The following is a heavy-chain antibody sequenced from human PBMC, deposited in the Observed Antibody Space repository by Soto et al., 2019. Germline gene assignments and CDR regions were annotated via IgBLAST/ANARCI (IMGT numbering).Heavy chain of an antibody. J-gene: IGHJ4*02. CDR1: GFIFSNYV. V-gene: IGHV3-23*01. CDR3: AKGPLGRCSDLDS. Sequence: EVQLLDSGGGLVQPGGSLRLSCAASGFIFSNYVMNWVRQAPGMGLDWVSAISASGGSTYYADSVKGRFTTSRDNSKNKLYLQLSSVTAEDTAVYYCAKGPLGRCSDLDSWGQGALVTVS. CDR2: ISASGGST. D-gene: IGHD1-26*01.